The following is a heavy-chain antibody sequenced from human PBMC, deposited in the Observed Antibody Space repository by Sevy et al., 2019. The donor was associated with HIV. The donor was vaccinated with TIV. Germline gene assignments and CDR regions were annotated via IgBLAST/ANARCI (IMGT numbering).Heavy chain of an antibody. V-gene: IGHV3-30-3*01. CDR3: ARDQTHSGYDSHWFDP. CDR1: GFTFSSYV. CDR2: ISYDGSNK. Sequence: GGSLRLSCAASGFTFSSYVMHWVRQAPGKGLEWVAVISYDGSNKYYADSVKGRFTISRDNSKNTLYLQMNSLRAEDTAVYYCARDQTHSGYDSHWFDPWGQGTLVTVSS. J-gene: IGHJ5*02. D-gene: IGHD5-12*01.